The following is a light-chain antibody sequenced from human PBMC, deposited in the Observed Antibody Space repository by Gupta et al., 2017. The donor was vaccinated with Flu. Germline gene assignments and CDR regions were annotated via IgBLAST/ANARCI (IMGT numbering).Light chain of an antibody. CDR1: QSVSRSY. CDR3: HQYGT. J-gene: IGKJ1*01. V-gene: IGKV3-20*01. Sequence: EIVLTQSPDTLSLSPGERATLSCRASQSVSRSYLAWYQKRPGQAPRLLIYGVSNRATGLPDSFSGSGSGADFTLTISRLEPEDFAVYYCHQYGTFGQGTKVEIK. CDR2: GVS.